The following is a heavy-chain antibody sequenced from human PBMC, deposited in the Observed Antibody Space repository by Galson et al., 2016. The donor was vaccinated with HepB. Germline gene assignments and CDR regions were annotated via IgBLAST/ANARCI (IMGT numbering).Heavy chain of an antibody. CDR1: GGSISSRVFY. D-gene: IGHD3-10*01. J-gene: IGHJ3*02. V-gene: IGHV4-39*01. CDR2: IYYRGDT. CDR3: ARHFRTVFDAFDM. Sequence: SETLSLTCNVSGGSISSRVFYLAWIRQPPGQGLEWIGTIYYRGDTYYSPSLKSRVSISVDESKNQFSLRLTSVTAADTALYYGARHFRTVFDAFDMWGQGTMVTVSS.